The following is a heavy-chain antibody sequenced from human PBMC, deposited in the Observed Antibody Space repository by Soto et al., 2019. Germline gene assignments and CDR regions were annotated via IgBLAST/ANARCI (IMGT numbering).Heavy chain of an antibody. CDR1: GYTFTGYY. D-gene: IGHD6-13*01. J-gene: IGHJ3*02. CDR3: ARGRQQLVNHDAFHI. Sequence: ASVKVSCKASGYTFTGYYMHWVRQAPGQGLEWMGWINPNSGGTNYAQKFQGWVTMTRDTSISTAYMELSRLRSDDTAVYYCARGRQQLVNHDAFHIWGQGTMVTVSS. V-gene: IGHV1-2*04. CDR2: INPNSGGT.